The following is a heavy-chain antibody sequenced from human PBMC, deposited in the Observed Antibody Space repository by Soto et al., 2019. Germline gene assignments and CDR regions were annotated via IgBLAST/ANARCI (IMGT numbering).Heavy chain of an antibody. CDR3: ARDSRYCSSTSCQYYFDY. V-gene: IGHV4-30-2*01. CDR2: IYHSGST. J-gene: IGHJ4*02. CDR1: GGSISSGGYS. Sequence: SETLSLTXAVSGGSISSGGYSWSWIRQPPGKGLEWIGYIYHSGSTYYNPSLKSRVTISVDRSKNQFSLKLSSVTAADTAVYYCARDSRYCSSTSCQYYFDYWGQGTLVTVSS. D-gene: IGHD2-2*01.